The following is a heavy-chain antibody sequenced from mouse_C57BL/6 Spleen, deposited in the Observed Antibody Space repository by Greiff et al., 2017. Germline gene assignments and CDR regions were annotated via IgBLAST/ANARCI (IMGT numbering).Heavy chain of an antibody. CDR2: ISYSGST. Sequence: EVQLQESGPGMVKPSQSLSLTCTVTGYSITSGYDWHWIRHFPGNKLEWMGYISYSGSTNYNPSLKSRISITHDTSKNHFFLKLNSVTTEDTATYYCARGGGYGSSPWFAYWGQGTLVTVSA. J-gene: IGHJ3*01. CDR1: GYSITSGYD. CDR3: ARGGGYGSSPWFAY. V-gene: IGHV3-1*01. D-gene: IGHD1-1*01.